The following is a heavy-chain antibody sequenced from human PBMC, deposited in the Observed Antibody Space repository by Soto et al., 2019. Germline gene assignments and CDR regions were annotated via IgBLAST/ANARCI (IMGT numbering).Heavy chain of an antibody. J-gene: IGHJ5*01. CDR1: GFTFSSNG. D-gene: IGHD3-22*01. CDR2: IAYDGSKT. CDR3: ARWVGGSMFDNSGKYDS. Sequence: QVQLVESGGGVVQPGRSLRLTCAASGFTFSSNGMHWVRQAPGKGLEWVALIAYDGSKTYYGDSVRGRFTISRDNSENTLFLQMNSLRAEDTAVYYCARWVGGSMFDNSGKYDSWGQGTVVTVSS. V-gene: IGHV3-30*03.